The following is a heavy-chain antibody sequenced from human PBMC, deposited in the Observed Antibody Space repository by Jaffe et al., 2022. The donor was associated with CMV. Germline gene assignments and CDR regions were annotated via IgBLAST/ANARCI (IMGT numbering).Heavy chain of an antibody. CDR3: ARGPLEWGLDY. Sequence: QVQLQESGPGLVKPSETLSLTCTVSGGSISSYYWSWIRQPPGKGLEWIGYIYYSGSTNYNPSLKSRVTISVDTSKNQFSLKLSSVTAADTAVYYCARGPLEWGLDYWGQGTLVTVSS. D-gene: IGHD2-21*02. J-gene: IGHJ4*02. V-gene: IGHV4-59*01. CDR2: IYYSGST. CDR1: GGSISSYY.